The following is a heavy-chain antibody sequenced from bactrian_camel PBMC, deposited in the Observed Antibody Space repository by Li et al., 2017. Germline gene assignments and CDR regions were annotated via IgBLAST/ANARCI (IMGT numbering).Heavy chain of an antibody. D-gene: IGHD7*01. CDR1: GYGLGRYS. J-gene: IGHJ4*01. Sequence: DVQLVESGGGTVQNGGSPRLSCRTTGYGLGRYSEGWFRQAPGKELEGVAGISDVREATYTDSVKGRFTISKDDARNTWYLQMDNLKPEDTAMYYCATFFLGGGDFALLRPAQYKYWGQGTQVTVS. CDR2: ISDVREAT. CDR3: ATFFLGGGDFALLRPAQYKY. V-gene: IGHV3S35*01.